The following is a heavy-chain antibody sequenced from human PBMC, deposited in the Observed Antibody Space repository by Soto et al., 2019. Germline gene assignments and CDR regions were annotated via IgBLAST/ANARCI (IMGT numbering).Heavy chain of an antibody. CDR3: VHVDTAMVLPEEYYYYMDV. Sequence: SVTCSVSYGSSISGGYYWSRKSQPPGKGLEWIGEINHSGSTNYNPSLKSRVTISVDTSKNQFSLKLSSVTAADTAVYYCVHVDTAMVLPEEYYYYMDVWGKGTTVTVSS. CDR1: YGSSISGGYY. V-gene: IGHV4-34*01. J-gene: IGHJ6*03. CDR2: INHSGST. D-gene: IGHD5-18*01.